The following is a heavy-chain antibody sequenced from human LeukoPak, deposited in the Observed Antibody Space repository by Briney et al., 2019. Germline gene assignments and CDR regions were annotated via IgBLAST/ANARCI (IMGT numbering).Heavy chain of an antibody. CDR1: GGSISSYY. CDR3: ARDKVVVDV. D-gene: IGHD2-15*01. CDR2: IYYSGST. V-gene: IGHV4-59*01. Sequence: KPSETLSLTCTVSGGSISSYYWSWFRQPPGKGLEWIGYIYYSGSTNYNPSLKSRVTISVDTSKNQFSLKLSSVTAADTAVYYCARDKVVVDVWGQGTTVTVSS. J-gene: IGHJ6*02.